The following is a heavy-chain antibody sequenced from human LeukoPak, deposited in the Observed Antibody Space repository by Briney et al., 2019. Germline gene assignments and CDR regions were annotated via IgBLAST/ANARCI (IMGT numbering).Heavy chain of an antibody. Sequence: VASVKVSCKASVYTFTNYVFNWVRQAPGQGLEWMGWISANNGNTNYAQKFQGRLTLTTDTSTSTAYMELRRLRSDDTAVYFCARDGGAYYANFWQNWFDPWGEGTLVTVSS. CDR1: VYTFTNYV. V-gene: IGHV1-18*01. CDR3: ARDGGAYYANFWQNWFDP. J-gene: IGHJ5*02. D-gene: IGHD3-3*01. CDR2: ISANNGNT.